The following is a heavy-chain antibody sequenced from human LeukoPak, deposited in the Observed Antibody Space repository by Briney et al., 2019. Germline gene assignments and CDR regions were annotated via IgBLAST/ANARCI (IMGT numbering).Heavy chain of an antibody. CDR1: GFTFTSSA. CDR2: IVVGSGNT. V-gene: IGHV1-58*01. Sequence: GASVKVSCKASGFTFTSSAVQWVRQARGQRLEWIGWIVVGSGNTNYAQKFQERVTITRDMSTSTAYMELSGLRSEDTAVYYCATQESYSSGWLNWGQGTLVTVSS. J-gene: IGHJ4*02. CDR3: ATQESYSSGWLN. D-gene: IGHD6-19*01.